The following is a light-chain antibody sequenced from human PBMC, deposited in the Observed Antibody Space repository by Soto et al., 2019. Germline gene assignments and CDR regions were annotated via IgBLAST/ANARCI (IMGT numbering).Light chain of an antibody. J-gene: IGLJ2*01. CDR1: SSNIGSNT. Sequence: QSVLTQPPSASGTPGQRVTISCSGSSSNIGSNTVNWYQQLPGTAPKLLIYRNNQRPSGVPGRFSGSKSGTSASLAISGLQSEDEADYYCASRDDSLNGVVFGGGTKLTVL. CDR2: RNN. V-gene: IGLV1-44*01. CDR3: ASRDDSLNGVV.